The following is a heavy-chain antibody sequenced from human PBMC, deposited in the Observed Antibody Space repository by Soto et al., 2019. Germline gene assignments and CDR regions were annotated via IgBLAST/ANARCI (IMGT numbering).Heavy chain of an antibody. V-gene: IGHV3-30-3*01. D-gene: IGHD5-12*01. CDR1: GFTFSSYA. Sequence: GGSLRLSCAASGFTFSSYAMHWVRQAPGKGLEWVAVISYDGSNKYYADSVKGRFTISRDNSKDTLYLQMNSLRAEDTAVYYCARDSGYVIPADYYSSYGPDGWGQGTTVTVSS. J-gene: IGHJ6*02. CDR3: ARDSGYVIPADYYSSYGPDG. CDR2: ISYDGSNK.